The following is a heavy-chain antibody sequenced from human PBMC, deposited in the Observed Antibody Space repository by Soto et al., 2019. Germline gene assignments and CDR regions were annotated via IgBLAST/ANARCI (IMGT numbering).Heavy chain of an antibody. D-gene: IGHD5-18*01. J-gene: IGHJ4*02. Sequence: QVQLVESGGGVVQPGRSLRLSCAASGFMFRTYGMHWVRQAPGKGQEWVAVISYDGSRKYYGDSVKDRFTVSRDNSKSTLYLQMISPRPEDTAMYYCAEGEVDTAMAMAFDYWGQGTLVTVSS. CDR3: AEGEVDTAMAMAFDY. V-gene: IGHV3-30*03. CDR1: GFMFRTYG. CDR2: ISYDGSRK.